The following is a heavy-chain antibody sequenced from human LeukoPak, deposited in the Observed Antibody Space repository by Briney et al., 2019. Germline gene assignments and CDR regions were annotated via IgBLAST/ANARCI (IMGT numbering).Heavy chain of an antibody. D-gene: IGHD4-17*01. Sequence: PGGSLRLSCAASGFTFSSYAMSWVRQAPGKGLEWVSAISGSGGSTYYADSVKGRFTISRDNSKNTLYLQMNSLRDEDTAVYYCAKIGGYGDYPYDAFDIWGQGTMVTVSS. CDR1: GFTFSSYA. CDR2: ISGSGGST. J-gene: IGHJ3*02. CDR3: AKIGGYGDYPYDAFDI. V-gene: IGHV3-23*01.